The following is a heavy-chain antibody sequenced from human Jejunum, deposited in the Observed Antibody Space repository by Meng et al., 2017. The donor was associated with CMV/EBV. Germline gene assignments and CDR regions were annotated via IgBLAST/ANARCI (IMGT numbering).Heavy chain of an antibody. Sequence: GGSINDYFWTSLRQPPGKGLEWVGYISYSGNTDYNPSLKSRLTISVDTSKNHFSLKLSSATAADTAVYYCARGDFWSGFYPRAFDIWGQGTMVTVSS. CDR2: ISYSGNT. D-gene: IGHD3-3*01. CDR3: ARGDFWSGFYPRAFDI. V-gene: IGHV4-59*01. J-gene: IGHJ3*02. CDR1: GGSINDYF.